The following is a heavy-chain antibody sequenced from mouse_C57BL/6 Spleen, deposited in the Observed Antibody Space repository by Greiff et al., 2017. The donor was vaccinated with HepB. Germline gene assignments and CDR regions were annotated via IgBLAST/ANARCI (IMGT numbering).Heavy chain of an antibody. CDR3: ARMARTIN. CDR1: GFTFSSYG. J-gene: IGHJ2*01. CDR2: INSNGGST. Sequence: VQLKESGGGLVQPGGSLKLSCAASGFTFSSYGMSWVRQTPDKRLELVATINSNGGSTYYPDSVKGRFTISRDNATNTLYLQMSSLKSEDTAMYYCARMARTINWGQGTTLTVSS. V-gene: IGHV5-6-3*01.